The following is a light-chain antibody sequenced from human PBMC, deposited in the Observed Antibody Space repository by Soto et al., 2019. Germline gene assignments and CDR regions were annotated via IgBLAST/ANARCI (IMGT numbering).Light chain of an antibody. CDR2: EVS. J-gene: IGLJ1*01. CDR3: SSYAGSNNFV. CDR1: SSEIGAYIY. Sequence: QSVLTQPPSASGSPGQSVTISCTGTSSEIGAYIYVSWYQQHPGKAPKLMISEVSRRPPGVPERFSGSKSGNTASLTVSGLQADDEAHYYCSSYAGSNNFVFGT. V-gene: IGLV2-8*01.